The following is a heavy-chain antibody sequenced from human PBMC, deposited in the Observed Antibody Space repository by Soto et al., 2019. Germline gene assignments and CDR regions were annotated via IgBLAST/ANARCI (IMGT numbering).Heavy chain of an antibody. CDR2: INPSGGSA. V-gene: IGHV1-46*01. CDR1: GYTFTSYY. J-gene: IGHJ6*02. CDR3: ATDVIFSITFHYYGMDV. D-gene: IGHD3-3*02. Sequence: ASVKVSCKASGYTFTSYYIHWVRQAPGQGLEWMGIINPSGGSASYARKFQGRVALTRDTSTSTVYMEVSSLTSEDTAVYYCATDVIFSITFHYYGMDVWGQGTTVNVSS.